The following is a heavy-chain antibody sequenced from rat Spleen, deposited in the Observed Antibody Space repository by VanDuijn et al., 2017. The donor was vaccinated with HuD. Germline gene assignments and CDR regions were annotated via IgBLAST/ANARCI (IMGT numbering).Heavy chain of an antibody. CDR3: ARPHSSHYVMDA. Sequence: EVQLMESGGGLVQPGRSLRLSCVASGFTFNNYWMTWIRQAPGKGLEWVASITNTGRNTYYPDSVKGRFTISRDTAESTLYLQMTSLRSEDTATYYCARPHSSHYVMDAGGQGASVTVSS. V-gene: IGHV5-31*01. D-gene: IGHD1-8*01. CDR2: ITNTGRNT. J-gene: IGHJ4*01. CDR1: GFTFNNYW.